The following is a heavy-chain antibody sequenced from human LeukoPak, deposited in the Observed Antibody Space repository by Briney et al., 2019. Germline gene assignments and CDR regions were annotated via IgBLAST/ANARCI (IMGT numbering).Heavy chain of an antibody. V-gene: IGHV1-2*02. D-gene: IGHD5-12*01. Sequence: GASVKVSCKASGYTFTGYYMHWVRQAPGQGLEWMGWINPNSGGTNYAQKFQGRVTITADESTSTAYMELRSLRSDDTAVYYCARANSGYDLYYYYYYMDVWGKGTTVTVSS. CDR3: ARANSGYDLYYYYYYMDV. CDR2: INPNSGGT. CDR1: GYTFTGYY. J-gene: IGHJ6*03.